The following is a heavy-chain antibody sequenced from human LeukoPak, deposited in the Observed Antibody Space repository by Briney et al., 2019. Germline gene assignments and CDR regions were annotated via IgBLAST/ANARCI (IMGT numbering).Heavy chain of an antibody. CDR2: INHSGST. V-gene: IGHV4-34*01. Sequence: SETLSLTCAVYGGSFSGYYWSWLRQPPGKGLEWVGEINHSGSTNYNTSLKSRVTISVDTSKNQFSLKLSSVTAAYTAVYYCARHPSISWYDAFDIWGQGTMVTVSS. D-gene: IGHD6-13*01. CDR3: ARHPSISWYDAFDI. J-gene: IGHJ3*02. CDR1: GGSFSGYY.